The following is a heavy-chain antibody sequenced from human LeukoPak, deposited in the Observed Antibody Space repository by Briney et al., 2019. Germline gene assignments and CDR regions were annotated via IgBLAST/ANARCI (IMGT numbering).Heavy chain of an antibody. Sequence: SQTLSLTCTVSGGSISSGGYYWSWIRQPPGKGLEWIGYIYHSGSTYYNPSLKSRVTISVDRSKNQFSLKLSSVTAADTAVYYCARGWFGRPHRYFDYWGQGTLVTVSS. CDR3: ARGWFGRPHRYFDY. CDR1: GGSISSGGYY. D-gene: IGHD3-10*01. CDR2: IYHSGST. J-gene: IGHJ4*02. V-gene: IGHV4-30-2*01.